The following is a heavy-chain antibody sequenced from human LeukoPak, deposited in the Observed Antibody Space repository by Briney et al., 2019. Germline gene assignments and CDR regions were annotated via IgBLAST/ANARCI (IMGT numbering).Heavy chain of an antibody. V-gene: IGHV3-21*01. CDR1: GFTFSSYR. Sequence: GGSLRLSCAASGFTFSSYRMNWVRQAPGKGLEWVSSISSISSYIYYADSVKGRFTISRDNAKNSLYLQMNSLRAEDTAVYYCARDRDKYYSDSSDYYGHAFDIWGQGTMVTVSS. D-gene: IGHD3-22*01. CDR2: ISSISSYI. CDR3: ARDRDKYYSDSSDYYGHAFDI. J-gene: IGHJ3*02.